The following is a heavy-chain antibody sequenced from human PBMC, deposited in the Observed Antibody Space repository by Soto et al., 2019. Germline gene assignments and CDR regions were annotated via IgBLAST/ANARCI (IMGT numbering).Heavy chain of an antibody. D-gene: IGHD2-15*01. CDR3: ARGDCSGGSCYSVDI. Sequence: QVQLQESGPGLVKPSGTLSLTCAVSGGSISSSNWWSWVRQPPGKGLEWIGEIYHSGSTNYNPSLQSRVTISVDKSKNQFSLKLTSVTAADTAVYYCARGDCSGGSCYSVDIWGQGTMVTVSS. CDR1: GGSISSSNW. J-gene: IGHJ3*02. CDR2: IYHSGST. V-gene: IGHV4-4*02.